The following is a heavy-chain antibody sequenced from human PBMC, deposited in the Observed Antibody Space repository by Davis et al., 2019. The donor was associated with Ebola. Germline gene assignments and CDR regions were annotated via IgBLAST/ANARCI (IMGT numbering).Heavy chain of an antibody. J-gene: IGHJ2*01. D-gene: IGHD3/OR15-3a*01. CDR1: GGSFSSSSNY. Sequence: PSETLSLTCTVSGGSFSSSSNYWNWIRQPPGKGLAWIGGIYSGGSAYYNPSLESRVTISVDTSRNQFSLKLSSVTAADTAVYYCARMAWFDARGRRNWYFDLWGRGTMVTVSS. CDR2: IYSGGSA. CDR3: ARMAWFDARGRRNWYFDL. V-gene: IGHV4-39*01.